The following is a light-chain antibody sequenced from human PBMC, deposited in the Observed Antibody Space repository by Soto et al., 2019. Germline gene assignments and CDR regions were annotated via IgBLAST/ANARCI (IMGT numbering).Light chain of an antibody. Sequence: DIQMTQSPSSLSASVGDRVAITCRASQSISSYLNWYQQKPGKAPKLLIYAASTLQSGVPSRFSGGGSGTDLTLTISSLQPEDFAIYYCQQSYSFLWTFGQGTKVEFK. CDR3: QQSYSFLWT. CDR2: AAS. J-gene: IGKJ1*01. CDR1: QSISSY. V-gene: IGKV1-39*01.